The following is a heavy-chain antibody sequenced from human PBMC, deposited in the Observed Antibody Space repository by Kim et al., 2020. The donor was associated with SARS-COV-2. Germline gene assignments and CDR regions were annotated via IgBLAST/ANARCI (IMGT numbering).Heavy chain of an antibody. D-gene: IGHD3-22*01. CDR1: GYTFTSYG. Sequence: ASVKVSCKASGYTFTSYGISWVRQAPGQGLEWMGWISAYKGNTNYAQKLQGRVTMTTDTSTSTAYMELRSLRSDDTAVYYCARGGSLFTMLVVLMADAFGVWGQSTMVTVSS. CDR2: ISAYKGNT. J-gene: IGHJ3*01. V-gene: IGHV1-18*01. CDR3: ARGGSLFTMLVVLMADAFGV.